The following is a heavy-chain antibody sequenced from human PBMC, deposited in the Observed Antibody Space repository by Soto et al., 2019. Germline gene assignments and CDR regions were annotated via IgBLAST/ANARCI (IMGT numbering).Heavy chain of an antibody. V-gene: IGHV1-18*01. CDR1: GYTFTSYG. CDR2: ISAYNGNT. Sequence: QVQLVQSGAEVKKPGASVKVSCKASGYTFTSYGISWVRQAPGQGLEWMGWISAYNGNTNYAQKLQGRVTMTTDTSTSTGYMELRSLRSDDTAVYYCARECRRNYYYYYMDVWGKGTTVTVSS. CDR3: ARECRRNYYYYYMDV. J-gene: IGHJ6*03.